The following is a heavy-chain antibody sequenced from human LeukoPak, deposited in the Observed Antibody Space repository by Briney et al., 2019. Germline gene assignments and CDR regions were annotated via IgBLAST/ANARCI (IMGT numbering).Heavy chain of an antibody. CDR1: GFTFGDYA. CDR3: TRDGKGEDYGDLNRVPPWDDAFDI. J-gene: IGHJ3*02. CDR2: IGSKAYGGTT. V-gene: IGHV3-49*04. Sequence: GGSLRLSCTASGFTFGDYAMSWVRQAPGKGLEWVGFIGSKAYGGTTEYAASVKGRFTISRDDSKSIAYLQMNSLKTEDTAVYYCTRDGKGEDYGDLNRVPPWDDAFDIWGQGTMVTVSS. D-gene: IGHD4-17*01.